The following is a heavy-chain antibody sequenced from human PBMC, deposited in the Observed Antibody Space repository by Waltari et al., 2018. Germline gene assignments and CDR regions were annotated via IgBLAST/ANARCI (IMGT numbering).Heavy chain of an antibody. J-gene: IGHJ4*02. CDR2: INTNTGRP. CDR3: AREMYGSGNYFFDH. V-gene: IGHV7-4-1*02. D-gene: IGHD3-10*01. Sequence: QVQLAQSGSELKTPGASVRASCQTSGYTSTTYALNWVRQVPGQGLEWMGWINTNTGRPTYAQGFTGRCVFSLDTSVSTAFLQITSLKADDTAVYFCAREMYGSGNYFFDHWGQGTLVTVSS. CDR1: GYTSTTYA.